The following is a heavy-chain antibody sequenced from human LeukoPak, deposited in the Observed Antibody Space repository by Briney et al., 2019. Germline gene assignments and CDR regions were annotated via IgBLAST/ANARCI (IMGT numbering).Heavy chain of an antibody. CDR2: INYGGTT. J-gene: IGHJ4*02. Sequence: PSETLSLTCKVSGGSISNSNYYWSWLRHPPGNELEWLASINYGGTTYYNPSLKSRVTISVDTSKNQFSLRLSSVTAADTAVYLCARYVVYGSGKYYFDYWGQGSLVTVSS. V-gene: IGHV4-39*01. D-gene: IGHD3-10*01. CDR1: GGSISNSNYY. CDR3: ARYVVYGSGKYYFDY.